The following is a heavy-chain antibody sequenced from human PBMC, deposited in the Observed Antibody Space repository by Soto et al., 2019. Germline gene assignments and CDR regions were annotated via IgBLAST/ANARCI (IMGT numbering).Heavy chain of an antibody. Sequence: GESLKISCKGSGYSFTRSWLVLVRQMPGNGLEWMGFIYPGDSDNRYSPSFQGQVPISAAKSISTAYLQWSSLKASDTAMYYCARLWRGAARPHAFDIWGQGTMVTVSS. D-gene: IGHD6-6*01. CDR3: ARLWRGAARPHAFDI. CDR1: GYSFTRSW. CDR2: IYPGDSDN. V-gene: IGHV5-51*01. J-gene: IGHJ3*02.